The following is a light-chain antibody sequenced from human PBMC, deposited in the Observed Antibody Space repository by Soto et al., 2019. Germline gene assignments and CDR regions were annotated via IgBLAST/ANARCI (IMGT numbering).Light chain of an antibody. J-gene: IGLJ1*01. V-gene: IGLV2-14*01. CDR2: EVS. CDR3: SSYTSSSTLDV. Sequence: QSALTQPASVSGSPGLSITISCTGTSSDVGGYNYVSWYQQHPGKARKLMIYEVSNRPSGVSNRFSGSKSGNTAYLTISGLQAEDEADYYCSSYTSSSTLDVFGTETKLTVL. CDR1: SSDVGGYNY.